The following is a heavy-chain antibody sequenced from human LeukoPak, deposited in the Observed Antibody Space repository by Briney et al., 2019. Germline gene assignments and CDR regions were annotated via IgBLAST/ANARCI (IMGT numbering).Heavy chain of an antibody. CDR3: ARYYDFWSGYYFDY. D-gene: IGHD3-3*01. V-gene: IGHV4-59*01. CDR1: GGSISSYY. CDR2: IYYSGST. Sequence: SETLSLTCTVSGGSISSYYWSWIRQPSGKGLEGMGYIYYSGSTNYNPSLKSRVTISVDTSKNQFSLKLSSVTAADTAVYYCARYYDFWSGYYFDYWGQGTLVTVSS. J-gene: IGHJ4*02.